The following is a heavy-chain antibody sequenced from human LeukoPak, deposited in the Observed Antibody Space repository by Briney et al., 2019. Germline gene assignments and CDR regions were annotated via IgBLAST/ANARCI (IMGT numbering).Heavy chain of an antibody. D-gene: IGHD5-18*01. J-gene: IGHJ4*02. CDR3: ARAGGYSYGYVISLDY. V-gene: IGHV1-69*13. CDR2: IIPIFGTA. Sequence: GASVKVSCKASGGTFSSYAISWVRQAPGQGLEWMEGIIPIFGTANYAQKFQGRVTITADESTSTAYMELSSLRSEDTAVYYCARAGGYSYGYVISLDYWGQGTLVTVSS. CDR1: GGTFSSYA.